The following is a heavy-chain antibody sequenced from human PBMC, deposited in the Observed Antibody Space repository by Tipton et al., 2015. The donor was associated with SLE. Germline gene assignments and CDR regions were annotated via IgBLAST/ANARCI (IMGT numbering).Heavy chain of an antibody. CDR1: GGSFSGYY. D-gene: IGHD3-10*01. CDR2: INNSGST. V-gene: IGHV4-34*01. CDR3: ARVLGSMVRGLRLFDY. Sequence: TLSLTCAVYGGSFSGYYWSWIRQPPGKGLEWIGEINNSGSTNYNPSLKSRVTISVDTSKNQFSLKLSSVTAADTAVYYCARVLGSMVRGLRLFDYWGQGTLVTVSS. J-gene: IGHJ4*02.